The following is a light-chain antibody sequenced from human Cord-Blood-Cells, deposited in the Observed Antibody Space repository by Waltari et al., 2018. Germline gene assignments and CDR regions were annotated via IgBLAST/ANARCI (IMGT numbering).Light chain of an antibody. J-gene: IGKJ2*01. CDR2: WAS. Sequence: DIVLTQSPDSLAVSLGARATINCNSSPSFLYSSNNKNYFAWYQQKPGQPPKLLIYWASTRESGVPDRFSGSGSGTDFTLTISSLQAEDVAVYYCQQYYSTPPYTFGQGTKLEIK. CDR3: QQYYSTPPYT. CDR1: PSFLYSSNNKNY. V-gene: IGKV4-1*01.